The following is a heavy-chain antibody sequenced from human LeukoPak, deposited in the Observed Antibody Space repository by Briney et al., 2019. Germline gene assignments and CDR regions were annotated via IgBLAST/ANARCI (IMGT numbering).Heavy chain of an antibody. CDR3: AKVSRGHIVVVTASYGMDV. V-gene: IGHV3-23*01. D-gene: IGHD2-21*02. Sequence: GGSLRLSCAASGFTLSDYYMSWIRQAPGKGLEWVSAISGSGGSTYYADSVKGRFTISRDNSKNTLYLQMNSLRAEDTAVYYCAKVSRGHIVVVTASYGMDVWGQGTTVTVSS. J-gene: IGHJ6*02. CDR2: ISGSGGST. CDR1: GFTLSDYY.